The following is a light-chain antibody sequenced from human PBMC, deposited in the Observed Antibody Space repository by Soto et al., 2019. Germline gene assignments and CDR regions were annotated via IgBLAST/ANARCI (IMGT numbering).Light chain of an antibody. J-gene: IGKJ1*01. Sequence: EIVLTQSPGTLSLSPGERGTLSCRASQSVSSNYLAWYQQKPGQAPRLLIYSAFSWATGIPDRFSGSGSGTDFTLTISELEPEDFAVYYCQYYGSFPWTFGQGTKVEMK. CDR1: QSVSSNY. V-gene: IGKV3-20*01. CDR2: SAF. CDR3: QYYGSFPWT.